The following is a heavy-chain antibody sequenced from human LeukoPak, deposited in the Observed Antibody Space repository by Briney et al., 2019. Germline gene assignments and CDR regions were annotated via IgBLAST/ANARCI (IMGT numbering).Heavy chain of an antibody. Sequence: GGSLRLSGAASGFTFSSYAMSWVRQAPGKGLEWVSAISGSGGSTYYADSVKGRFTISRDNSKNTLYLQMNSLRAEDTAVYYCAKDPSIVGATGEDYWGQGTLVTVSS. CDR1: GFTFSSYA. V-gene: IGHV3-23*01. D-gene: IGHD1-26*01. J-gene: IGHJ4*02. CDR3: AKDPSIVGATGEDY. CDR2: ISGSGGST.